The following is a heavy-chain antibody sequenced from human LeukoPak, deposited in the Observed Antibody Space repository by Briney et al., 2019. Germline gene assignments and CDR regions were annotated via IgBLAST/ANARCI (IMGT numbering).Heavy chain of an antibody. CDR3: ATYRQVLLPFES. CDR1: GFTFSTFA. Sequence: GGSLRLSCAASGFTFSTFAMIWVRQPPGKGLEWVSSIFPSGGEIHYADSVRGRFTISRDNSKSTLSLQMNSLRAEDMAIYYCATYRQVLLPFESWGQGTLVTVSS. D-gene: IGHD2-8*02. CDR2: IFPSGGEI. J-gene: IGHJ4*02. V-gene: IGHV3-23*01.